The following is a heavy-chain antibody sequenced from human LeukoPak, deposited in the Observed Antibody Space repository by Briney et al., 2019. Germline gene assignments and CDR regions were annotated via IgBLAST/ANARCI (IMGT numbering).Heavy chain of an antibody. CDR1: GFTFSSFG. CDR3: AKGPYAGTFSGFDY. CDR2: ISAGGGST. Sequence: PGGSLRLSCAASGFTFSSFGMNWVRQAPEKGLEWVSTISAGGGSTYYADSVKGRFTISRDNSKNTLYLQMNSLRAEDTAVYYCAKGPYAGTFSGFDYWGQGTLVTVPS. V-gene: IGHV3-23*01. D-gene: IGHD6-13*01. J-gene: IGHJ4*02.